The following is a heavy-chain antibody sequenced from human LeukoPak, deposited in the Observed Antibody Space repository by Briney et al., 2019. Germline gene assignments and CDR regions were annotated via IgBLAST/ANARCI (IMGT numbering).Heavy chain of an antibody. D-gene: IGHD3-22*01. CDR2: ISYDGSNK. V-gene: IGHV3-30*03. J-gene: IGHJ4*02. CDR3: ARAERSYYYDSSGYYDY. Sequence: GRSLRLSCAASGFTFSSYGMHWVRQAPGKGLEWVAVISYDGSNKYYADSVKGRFTISRDNSKNTLYLQMNSLRAEDTAVYYCARAERSYYYDSSGYYDYWGQGTLVTVSS. CDR1: GFTFSSYG.